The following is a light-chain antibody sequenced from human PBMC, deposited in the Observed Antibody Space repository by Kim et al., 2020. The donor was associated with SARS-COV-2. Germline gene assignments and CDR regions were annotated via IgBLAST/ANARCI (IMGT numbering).Light chain of an antibody. CDR1: SGHSSYA. CDR2: LNSDGRH. V-gene: IGLV4-69*01. CDR3: QTWGTGIRV. J-gene: IGLJ1*01. Sequence: QPVLTQSPSASASLGASVKLTCTLSSGHSSYAIAWHQQQPEKGPRYLMKLNSDGRHSKGDGIPDRFSGSSSGAERYLIISSLQSEDEADYYCQTWGTGIRVFGTGTKVTVL.